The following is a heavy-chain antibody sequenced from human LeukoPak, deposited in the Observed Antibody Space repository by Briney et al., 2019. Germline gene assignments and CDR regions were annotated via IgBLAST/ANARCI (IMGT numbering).Heavy chain of an antibody. Sequence: GASVKVSCKASGGTFSSYAISWVRQAPGQGLEWMGGIIPIFGTANYAQKFQGRVTITADKSTSTAYMELSSLRSEDTAVYYCARAKDSSGYDFGYWGQGTLVTVSS. CDR3: ARAKDSSGYDFGY. D-gene: IGHD5-12*01. CDR2: IIPIFGTA. V-gene: IGHV1-69*06. J-gene: IGHJ4*02. CDR1: GGTFSSYA.